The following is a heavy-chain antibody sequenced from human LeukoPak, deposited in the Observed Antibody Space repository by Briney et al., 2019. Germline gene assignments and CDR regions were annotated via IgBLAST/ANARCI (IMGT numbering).Heavy chain of an antibody. D-gene: IGHD3-10*01. CDR3: AREISGSGSYPDF. V-gene: IGHV3-33*01. CDR1: GFSFDTYA. CDR2: IWHDGSHK. Sequence: AGGSLRLSCAASGFSFDTYAMHWVRQAPGQGLEWVALIWHDGSHKFYSNSVRGQFTISRDNSKNTVYLQMNNLRPDDTAVYYCAREISGSGSYPDFWGQGTLVTVSS. J-gene: IGHJ4*02.